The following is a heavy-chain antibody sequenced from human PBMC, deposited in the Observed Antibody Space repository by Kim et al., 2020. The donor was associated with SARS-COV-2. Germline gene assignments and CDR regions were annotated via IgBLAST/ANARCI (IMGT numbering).Heavy chain of an antibody. D-gene: IGHD4-17*01. V-gene: IGHV1-69*01. CDR3: AGYGDDENYYGMDV. Sequence: AQKFQRRVTITADESTSTAYMELSSLRSEDTAVYYCAGYGDDENYYGMDVWGQGTTVTVSS. J-gene: IGHJ6*02.